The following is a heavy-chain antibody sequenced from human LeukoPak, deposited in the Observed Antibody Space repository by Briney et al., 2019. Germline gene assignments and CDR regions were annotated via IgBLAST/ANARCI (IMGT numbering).Heavy chain of an antibody. Sequence: GASVKVSCKASGYTFTSYYMHWVRQAPGQGLEWMGGIIPIFGTANYAQKFQGRVTITADESASTAYMELSNLRSGDTAMYYCAFPDGDYYDRRGAFRIWGQGTLVTVSS. J-gene: IGHJ3*02. CDR1: GYTFTSYY. CDR2: IIPIFGTA. V-gene: IGHV1-69*13. CDR3: AFPDGDYYDRRGAFRI. D-gene: IGHD3-22*01.